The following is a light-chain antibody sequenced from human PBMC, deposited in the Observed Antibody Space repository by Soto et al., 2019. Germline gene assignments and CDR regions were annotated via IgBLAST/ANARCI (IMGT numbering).Light chain of an antibody. V-gene: IGKV1-5*02. CDR3: QQYSRYSK. Sequence: SSSALSGFDLGRGTIICRASQSIGRWLAWYQQKRGKVPKLLIYDASSLESGVPSRFRGGGSGTEFTLTFSSLQPDDFATYSCQQYSRYSKFGQGTKVEIK. J-gene: IGKJ1*01. CDR1: QSIGRW. CDR2: DAS.